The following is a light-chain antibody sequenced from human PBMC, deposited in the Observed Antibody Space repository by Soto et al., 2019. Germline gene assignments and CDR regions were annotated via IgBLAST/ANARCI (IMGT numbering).Light chain of an antibody. CDR2: AAS. V-gene: IGKV1-39*01. CDR1: QSISSY. J-gene: IGKJ5*01. Sequence: SQMTQTPSSLAGSPGERVTFSCRANQSISSYLNWYQQKPGKAPKLLIYAASSLQSGVPSRFSGSGSGTDFTLTISSLQPEDFATYYCQQSYSTPITFGQGTRLEIK. CDR3: QQSYSTPIT.